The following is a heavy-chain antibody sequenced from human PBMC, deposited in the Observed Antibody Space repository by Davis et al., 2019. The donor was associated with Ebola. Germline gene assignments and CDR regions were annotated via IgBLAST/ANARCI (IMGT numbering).Heavy chain of an antibody. V-gene: IGHV4-34*01. CDR3: ARKNWEWGFDY. CDR1: GGSFSGYY. D-gene: IGHD3-3*01. J-gene: IGHJ4*02. CDR2: INHSGST. Sequence: MPSETLSLTCAVYGGSFSGYYWSWIRQPPGKGLEWIGEINHSGSTNYNPSLKSRVTISVDTSKNQFSLKLSSVAAADTAVYYCARKNWEWGFDYWGRGTLVTVSS.